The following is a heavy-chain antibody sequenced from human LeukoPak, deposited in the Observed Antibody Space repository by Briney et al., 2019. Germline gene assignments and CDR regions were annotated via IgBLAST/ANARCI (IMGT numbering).Heavy chain of an antibody. CDR3: ARDFGRGAFDI. Sequence: GGSLRLSCAASGFTFSSYSMNWVRQAPGKGLEWVSSISSSSSYIYYADSVKGRFTISRDNAKNSLYLQMNSLRAEDTAVYYCARDFGRGAFDIWGQGTMVTVSS. D-gene: IGHD3-10*01. J-gene: IGHJ3*02. V-gene: IGHV3-21*01. CDR2: ISSSSSYI. CDR1: GFTFSSYS.